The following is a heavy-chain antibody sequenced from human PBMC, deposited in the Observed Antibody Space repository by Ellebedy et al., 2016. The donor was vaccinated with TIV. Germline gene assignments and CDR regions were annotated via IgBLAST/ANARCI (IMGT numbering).Heavy chain of an antibody. Sequence: SETLSLTCAVSGGSISSINWWSWVRQPPGKGLEWIGEIYHSGSTNYNPSLKSRVTISVDKSKNQFSLKLSSVTAADTAVYYCVRGCSVSCYYYWALDVWGQGTTVTVSS. CDR3: VRGCSVSCYYYWALDV. CDR1: GGSISSINW. CDR2: IYHSGST. J-gene: IGHJ6*02. V-gene: IGHV4-4*02. D-gene: IGHD2-15*01.